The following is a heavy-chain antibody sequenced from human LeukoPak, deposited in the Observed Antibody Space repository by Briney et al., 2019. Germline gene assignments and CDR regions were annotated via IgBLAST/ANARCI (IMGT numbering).Heavy chain of an antibody. CDR2: IYPGESIYASENT. Sequence: SETLSLTCSVSGVSISAYYWSWIRQPAGKGLEWIGRIYPGESIYASENTNYNPSLKSRVSMSGDTSKNQVSLKLRSVTAADTAVDYCASELGICNGGRCYSDAFDILGQGTMVTVSS. V-gene: IGHV4-4*07. D-gene: IGHD2-15*01. CDR3: ASELGICNGGRCYSDAFDI. CDR1: GVSISAYY. J-gene: IGHJ3*02.